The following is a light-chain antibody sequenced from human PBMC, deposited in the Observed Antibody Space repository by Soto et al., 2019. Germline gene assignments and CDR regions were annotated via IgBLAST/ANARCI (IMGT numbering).Light chain of an antibody. J-gene: IGKJ1*01. CDR2: DAS. V-gene: IGKV3-20*01. Sequence: EIVLTQSPGTLSLSPGERATLSCRASQSVSNNYVAWYQQKRGQAPRLLIDDASRRATGIPDRFSGSGSGTDVTLTISRLELEDFAVYYCQQCATSPLTFGQGTRVDSK. CDR3: QQCATSPLT. CDR1: QSVSNNY.